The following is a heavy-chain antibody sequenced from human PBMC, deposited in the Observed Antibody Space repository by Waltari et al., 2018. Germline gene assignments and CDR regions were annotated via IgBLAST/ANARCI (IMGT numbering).Heavy chain of an antibody. Sequence: EVQLVESGGGLVQPGGSLRLSCAASGFTFSSYWMSWVRQAPGKGLEWVANIKQDGREDRQVDSVKGRFTISRDNAKNSLYLQMNSLRVEDTAVYYCARGAYCGGDCYWHFDYWGQGSLVTVSS. D-gene: IGHD2-21*01. V-gene: IGHV3-7*01. CDR3: ARGAYCGGDCYWHFDY. J-gene: IGHJ4*02. CDR1: GFTFSSYW. CDR2: IKQDGRED.